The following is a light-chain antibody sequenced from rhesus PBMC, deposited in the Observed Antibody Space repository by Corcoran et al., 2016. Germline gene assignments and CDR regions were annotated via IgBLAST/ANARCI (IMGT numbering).Light chain of an antibody. CDR2: DAS. Sequence: EIVMTQSPATLSLSPGERATLSCRASQSGSSNLAWYQQKPGQAPRLLSNDASTRATGIPDRFSGSGSWTDFTLTICSLEPEDVGVYYCQQESSWPLTFGGGTKVEIK. J-gene: IGKJ4*01. CDR1: QSGSSN. V-gene: IGKV3-35*01. CDR3: QQESSWPLT.